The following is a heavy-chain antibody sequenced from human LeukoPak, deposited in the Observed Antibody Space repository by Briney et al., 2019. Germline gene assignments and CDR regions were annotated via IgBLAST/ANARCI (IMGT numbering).Heavy chain of an antibody. V-gene: IGHV3-30*04. CDR1: GFTFSSHA. D-gene: IGHD6-19*01. CDR3: VRDGGSAWYINGDEAFDI. CDR2: ISSDGSYK. J-gene: IGHJ3*02. Sequence: PGGSLRLSCAASGFTFSSHALHWVRQAPGKGLEWVAVISSDGSYKYYADSVKGRFTISRDNSKNTLYLQMNSLRAEDTAVYYCVRDGGSAWYINGDEAFDIWGQGTMVTVSS.